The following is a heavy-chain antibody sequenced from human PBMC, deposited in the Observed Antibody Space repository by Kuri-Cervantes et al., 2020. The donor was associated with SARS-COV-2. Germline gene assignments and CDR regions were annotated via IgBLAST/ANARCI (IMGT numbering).Heavy chain of an antibody. CDR1: GYSFTSYW. CDR3: ARLPCSSTSCYTRHDYYGMDV. V-gene: IGHV5-10-1*01. D-gene: IGHD2-2*02. Sequence: GGSLRLSCKGSGYSFTSYWISWVRQMPGKGLEWMGRIDPSDSYTNYSPSFQGHVTISADKSISTAHLQWSSLKASDTAMYYCARLPCSSTSCYTRHDYYGMDVWGQGTTVTVSS. J-gene: IGHJ6*02. CDR2: IDPSDSYT.